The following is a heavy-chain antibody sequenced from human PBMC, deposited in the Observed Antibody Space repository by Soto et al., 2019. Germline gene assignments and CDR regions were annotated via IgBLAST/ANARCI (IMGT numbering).Heavy chain of an antibody. CDR2: IYYSGST. J-gene: IGHJ6*02. Sequence: SETLSLTCTVSGGSISSGGYYWSWIRQHPGKGLEWIGYIYYSGSTYYNPSLKSRVTISVDTSKNQFSLKLSSVTAADTAVYYCAREIRGGGSGSYYNWGFGDYGMDVWGQGTTVTVSS. CDR1: GGSISSGGYY. D-gene: IGHD3-10*01. CDR3: AREIRGGGSGSYYNWGFGDYGMDV. V-gene: IGHV4-31*03.